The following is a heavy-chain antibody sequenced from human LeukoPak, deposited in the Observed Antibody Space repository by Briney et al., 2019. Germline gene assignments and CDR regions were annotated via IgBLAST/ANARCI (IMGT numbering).Heavy chain of an antibody. Sequence: PSETLSLTCTVSGGSISSYYWSWIRQPPGKGLEWIGYIYYSGSTYYNPSLKSRVTISVDTSKNQFSLKLSSVTAADTAVYYCARHGPPRAGWGRKYYYMDVWGKGTTVTISS. CDR2: IYYSGST. J-gene: IGHJ6*03. CDR3: ARHGPPRAGWGRKYYYMDV. D-gene: IGHD3-16*01. CDR1: GGSISSYY. V-gene: IGHV4-59*08.